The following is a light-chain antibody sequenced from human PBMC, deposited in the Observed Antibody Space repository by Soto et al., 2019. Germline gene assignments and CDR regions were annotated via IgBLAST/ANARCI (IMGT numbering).Light chain of an antibody. CDR3: QQGKTFPFT. J-gene: IGKJ3*01. Sequence: DIQLTQSPSFLSASVGDTVTLSCQTSHGVSGWLAWYQQKPWKAPTLLIYTVSNLQSGVPSRFSGSGSGTDFSLTITNLQPEDFATYFCQQGKTFPFTFGPGTKVEVK. V-gene: IGKV1-12*01. CDR2: TVS. CDR1: HGVSGW.